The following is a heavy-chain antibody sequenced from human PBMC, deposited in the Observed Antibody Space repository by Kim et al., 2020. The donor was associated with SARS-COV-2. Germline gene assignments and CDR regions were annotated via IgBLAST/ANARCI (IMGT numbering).Heavy chain of an antibody. J-gene: IGHJ6*02. CDR2: ISYDGSNK. CDR1: GFTFSSYG. Sequence: GGSLRLSCAASGFTFSSYGMHWVRQAPGKGLEWVAVISYDGSNKYYADSVKGRFTISRDNSKNTLYLQMNSLRAEDTAVYYCAKDRGYGSGSYYNPTKDYYGMDVWGQGTTVTVSS. D-gene: IGHD3-10*01. CDR3: AKDRGYGSGSYYNPTKDYYGMDV. V-gene: IGHV3-30*18.